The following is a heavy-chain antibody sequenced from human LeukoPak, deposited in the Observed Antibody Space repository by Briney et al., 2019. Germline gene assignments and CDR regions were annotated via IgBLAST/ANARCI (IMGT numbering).Heavy chain of an antibody. Sequence: PSETLSLTCTVSGDSISSYYWSWIRQPPGKGLEWIGYIYDSGSTNYNPSLKSRVTISVDTSKNHFSLNLTSVTAADTAVYYCARRALSVSTVRGVNWYFDLWGRGTLVTVAS. J-gene: IGHJ2*01. CDR3: ARRALSVSTVRGVNWYFDL. V-gene: IGHV4-59*01. D-gene: IGHD3-10*02. CDR1: GDSISSYY. CDR2: IYDSGST.